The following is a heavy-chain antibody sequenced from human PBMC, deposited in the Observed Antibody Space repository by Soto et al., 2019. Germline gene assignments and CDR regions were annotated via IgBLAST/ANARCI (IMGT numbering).Heavy chain of an antibody. CDR1: GGSISSGGYS. V-gene: IGHV4-30-2*03. Sequence: SETLSLTCAVSGGSISSGGYSWSWIRQPPGKGLEWIGSIYHTGRTNHNPSLRSRVTISVDTSENQFSLRLTSVTAVDTAVYYCARVKDFGDLFDSWGQGTLVTVSS. CDR2: IYHTGRT. D-gene: IGHD4-17*01. CDR3: ARVKDFGDLFDS. J-gene: IGHJ4*02.